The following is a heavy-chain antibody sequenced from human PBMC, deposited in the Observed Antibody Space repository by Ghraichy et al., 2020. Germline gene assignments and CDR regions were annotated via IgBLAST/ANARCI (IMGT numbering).Heavy chain of an antibody. J-gene: IGHJ4*02. Sequence: GGSLRLSCAASGFTFSSYAMSWVRQAPGNGLGWVSAISGSGGSTYYADSLKGRFTISRDNSKNTLYLQMNSLRAEDTAVYYCAKDPPPLVAEPYFDYWGQGTLVTVSS. CDR1: GFTFSSYA. CDR3: AKDPPPLVAEPYFDY. CDR2: ISGSGGST. V-gene: IGHV3-23*01. D-gene: IGHD5-12*01.